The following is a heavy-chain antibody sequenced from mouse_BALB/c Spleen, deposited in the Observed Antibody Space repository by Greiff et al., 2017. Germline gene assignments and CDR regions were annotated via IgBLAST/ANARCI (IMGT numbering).Heavy chain of an antibody. D-gene: IGHD2-2*01. J-gene: IGHJ4*01. CDR2: IWAGGST. Sequence: VQLQESGPGLVAPSQSLSITCTVSGFSLTGYGVNWVRQPPGKGLEWLGVIWAGGSTNYNSALMSRLSISKDNSKSQVFLKMNSLQTDDTAMYYCASYGYDEDYAMDYWGQGTSVTVSS. CDR3: ASYGYDEDYAMDY. V-gene: IGHV2-9*02. CDR1: GFSLTGYG.